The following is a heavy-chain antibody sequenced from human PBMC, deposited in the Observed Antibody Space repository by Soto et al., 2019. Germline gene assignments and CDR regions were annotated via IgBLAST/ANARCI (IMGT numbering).Heavy chain of an antibody. CDR2: IYPGDSDT. V-gene: IGHV5-51*01. CDR3: ARHVSIVYYDSSGYYLDY. D-gene: IGHD3-22*01. J-gene: IGHJ4*02. CDR1: GYSFTSYW. Sequence: GESLKISCKGSGYSFTSYWVGWVRQMPGKGLAWMGIIYPGDSDTRYSPSFQGQVTISADKSISTAYLQWSSLKASDTAMYYCARHVSIVYYDSSGYYLDYWGQGTLVTVSS.